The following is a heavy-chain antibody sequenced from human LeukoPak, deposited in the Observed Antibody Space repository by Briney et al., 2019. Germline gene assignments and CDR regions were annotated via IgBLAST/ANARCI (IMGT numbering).Heavy chain of an antibody. CDR1: GGSISSGDYY. V-gene: IGHV4-30-4*08. CDR2: IYYSGCT. D-gene: IGHD3-10*01. Sequence: PSETLSLTCTVSGGSISSGDYYWNWIRQPPGKGLEWIGYIYYSGCTHYNPSLKSRVTISLDTSKKQFSLKLSSVTAADTAVYYCARGNGWGVYYYYYMDVWGKGTTVTVSS. J-gene: IGHJ6*03. CDR3: ARGNGWGVYYYYYMDV.